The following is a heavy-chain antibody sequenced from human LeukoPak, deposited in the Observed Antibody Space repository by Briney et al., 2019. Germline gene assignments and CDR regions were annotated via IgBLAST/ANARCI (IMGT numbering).Heavy chain of an antibody. CDR2: IYTSGST. V-gene: IGHV4-61*02. J-gene: IGHJ3*02. CDR3: ARVRIRGTAFDI. D-gene: IGHD1-14*01. CDR1: GGSISSGSYY. Sequence: SETLSLTCTVSGGSISSGSYYWSWIRQPAGKGLEWIGRIYTSGSTNYNPSLKSRVTISVDTSKNQFSLKLSSVTAADTAVYYCARVRIRGTAFDIWGQGTMVTVSS.